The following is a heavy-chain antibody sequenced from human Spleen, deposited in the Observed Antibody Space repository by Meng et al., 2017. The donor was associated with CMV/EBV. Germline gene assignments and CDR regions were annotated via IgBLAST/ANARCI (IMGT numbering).Heavy chain of an antibody. Sequence: GGSLRLSCAASGFTFSNYAMHWVRQAPGKGLEWGAVISYDGSNKYYADSVKGRFTISRDNSKNTLYLQMNSLRGEETAVYYCAKEYVGADYWGQGTLVTVSS. CDR1: GFTFSNYA. V-gene: IGHV3-30-3*02. D-gene: IGHD3-10*02. CDR3: AKEYVGADY. J-gene: IGHJ4*02. CDR2: ISYDGSNK.